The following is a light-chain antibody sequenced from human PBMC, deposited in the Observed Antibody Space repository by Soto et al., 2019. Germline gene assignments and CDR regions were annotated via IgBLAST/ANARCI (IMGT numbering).Light chain of an antibody. CDR2: GAS. J-gene: IGKJ1*01. V-gene: IGKV3-20*01. Sequence: EIVLTQSPGTLSLSPGERVTLSCRASQGVRSNFLARYQQRPGQAPRLLIYGASSRATGIPDRFSGSGSGTDFTLIISRLEPEDCALYYCQQYGSALQTFGQGTKVEIK. CDR1: QGVRSNF. CDR3: QQYGSALQT.